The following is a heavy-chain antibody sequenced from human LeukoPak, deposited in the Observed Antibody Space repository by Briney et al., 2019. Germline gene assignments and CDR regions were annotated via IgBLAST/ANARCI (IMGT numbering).Heavy chain of an antibody. CDR1: GYTFTGYY. J-gene: IGHJ4*02. Sequence: ASVKVPCKASGYTFTGYYMHWVRQAPGQGLEWMGWINPNSGGTNYAQKFQGWVTMTRDTSISTAYMELSRLRSDDTAVYYCAREDSDREQLGDYWGQGTLVTVSS. CDR2: INPNSGGT. CDR3: AREDSDREQLGDY. V-gene: IGHV1-2*04. D-gene: IGHD5-18*01.